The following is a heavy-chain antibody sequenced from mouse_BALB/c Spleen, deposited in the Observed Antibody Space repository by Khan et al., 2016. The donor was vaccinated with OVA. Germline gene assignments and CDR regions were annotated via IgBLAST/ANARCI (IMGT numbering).Heavy chain of an antibody. CDR1: GFSLTSYG. CDR3: AKFTPYYYAMDY. CDR2: IWGAGST. J-gene: IGHJ4*01. V-gene: IGHV2-3*01. Sequence: QVQLKESGPGLVAPSQSLSITCTVSGFSLTSYGVNWVSQPPGKGLEWLGVIWGAGSTNYHSALISRLIISTDNSKSQVVLKLNSLQTDDTATYYCAKFTPYYYAMDYWGQGTSVTVSS. D-gene: IGHD1-1*01.